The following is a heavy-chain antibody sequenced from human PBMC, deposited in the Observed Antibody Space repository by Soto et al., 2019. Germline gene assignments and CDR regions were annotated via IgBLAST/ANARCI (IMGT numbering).Heavy chain of an antibody. J-gene: IGHJ4*02. CDR1: GYTFISYG. V-gene: IGHV1-18*01. CDR2: INAFNGNT. D-gene: IGHD6-19*01. CDR3: ARDPVAGTYFDY. Sequence: QVQLVQSGAEAKKPGASVKVSCKASGYTFISYGISWVRQAPGQGLEWTGWINAFNGNTNYAQKLQGRVTLTRDTATSTAYMELRSLRSDDTAVYYCARDPVAGTYFDYWGQGTLVTVSS.